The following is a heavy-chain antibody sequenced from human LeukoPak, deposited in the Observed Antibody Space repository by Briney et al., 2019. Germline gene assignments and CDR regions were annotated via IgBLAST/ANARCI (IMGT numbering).Heavy chain of an antibody. D-gene: IGHD4-17*01. Sequence: GGSLRLSCAASGFTFSSHGMNWVRQAPGKGLEWVSSISSSSSYIYYADSVKGRFTISRDNAKNSLYLQMNSLRAEDTAVYYCARARAVTTPIGASYYYYMDVWGKGTTVTISS. CDR3: ARARAVTTPIGASYYYYMDV. J-gene: IGHJ6*03. CDR1: GFTFSSHG. CDR2: ISSSSSYI. V-gene: IGHV3-21*01.